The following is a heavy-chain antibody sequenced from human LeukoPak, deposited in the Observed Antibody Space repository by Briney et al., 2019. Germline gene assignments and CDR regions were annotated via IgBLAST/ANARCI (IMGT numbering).Heavy chain of an antibody. Sequence: SQTLSLTCTVSGGSISSGGYYWSWIRQPPGKGLEWIGYIYYSGSTYYNPSLKSRVTISVDTSKNQFSLKLSSVTAADTAVYYCARDLDSSGRYFDYWGQGTLVTVSS. D-gene: IGHD3-22*01. V-gene: IGHV4-31*03. CDR3: ARDLDSSGRYFDY. J-gene: IGHJ4*02. CDR1: GGSISSGGYY. CDR2: IYYSGST.